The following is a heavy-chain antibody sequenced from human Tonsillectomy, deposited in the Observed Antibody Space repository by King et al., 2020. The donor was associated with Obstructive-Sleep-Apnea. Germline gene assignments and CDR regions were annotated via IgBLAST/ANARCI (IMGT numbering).Heavy chain of an antibody. Sequence: VQLVESGGGLVQPGGSLRLSCAASGFTFSTYWMSWVRQAPGKGLEWVANIKQDGRAMYYVDSVKGRFTISRDNAENSLYLQMNSLRVEDTAVYYCARGTSYLNVGYFDYWGQGILVTVSS. J-gene: IGHJ4*02. V-gene: IGHV3-7*01. CDR3: ARGTSYLNVGYFDY. CDR2: IKQDGRAM. D-gene: IGHD2-2*01. CDR1: GFTFSTYW.